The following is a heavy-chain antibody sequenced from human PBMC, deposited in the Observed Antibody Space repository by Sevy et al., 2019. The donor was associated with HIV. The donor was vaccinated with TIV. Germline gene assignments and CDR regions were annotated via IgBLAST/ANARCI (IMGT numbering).Heavy chain of an antibody. V-gene: IGHV3-15*01. CDR1: GLTFNNAW. D-gene: IGHD3-3*01. CDR2: INSKTDGGTT. J-gene: IGHJ4*02. Sequence: GGSLRLSCAASGLTFNNAWMTWVRQAPGMGLEWVGRINSKTDGGTTDYAAPVKSRFTISRDDSKNTLYLQMNSLKTEDTAVYYCTTKHGFWSGYYYFDYWGQGTLVTVSS. CDR3: TTKHGFWSGYYYFDY.